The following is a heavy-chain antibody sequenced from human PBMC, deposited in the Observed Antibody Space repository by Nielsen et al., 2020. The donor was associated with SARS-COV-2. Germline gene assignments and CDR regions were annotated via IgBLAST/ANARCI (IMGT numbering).Heavy chain of an antibody. CDR1: GFTFSSYA. CDR2: ISYDGSNK. V-gene: IGHV3-30-3*01. CDR3: ARDGEWYTPGGFCDY. D-gene: IGHD3-3*01. J-gene: IGHJ4*02. Sequence: GESLKISCAASGFTFSSYAMHWVRQAPGKGLEWVAVISYDGSNKYYADSVKGRFTISRDNSKNTLYLQMNSLRAVDTAVYYCARDGEWYTPGGFCDYWGQGTLVTVSS.